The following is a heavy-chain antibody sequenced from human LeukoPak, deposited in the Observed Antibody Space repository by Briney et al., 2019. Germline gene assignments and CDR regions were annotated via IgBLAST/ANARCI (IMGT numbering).Heavy chain of an antibody. J-gene: IGHJ4*02. D-gene: IGHD6-19*01. CDR1: GFTVSSNY. CDR2: IYSGGST. CDR3: ATTSGWYVMNPIFDY. V-gene: IGHV3-66*01. Sequence: GGSLRLSCAASGFTVSSNYMCWVRQAPGKGLEWVSVIYSGGSTYYADSVKGRFTISRDNSKNTLYLQMNSLRAEDTAVYYCATTSGWYVMNPIFDYWGQGTLVTVSS.